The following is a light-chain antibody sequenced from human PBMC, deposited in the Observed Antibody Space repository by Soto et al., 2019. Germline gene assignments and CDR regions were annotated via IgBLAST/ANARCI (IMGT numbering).Light chain of an antibody. V-gene: IGKV1-33*01. CDR1: QDISNY. CDR2: DAS. CDR3: QQYDTLPPALT. Sequence: DIQMTQSPSSLSASVGDRVTITCQASQDISNYLNWYQQKPGKAPKLLIYDASNLETGVPSRFSGSGSGTDFTFTISSLQPEDIVTYYCQQYDTLPPALTFRGGTKVEIK. J-gene: IGKJ4*01.